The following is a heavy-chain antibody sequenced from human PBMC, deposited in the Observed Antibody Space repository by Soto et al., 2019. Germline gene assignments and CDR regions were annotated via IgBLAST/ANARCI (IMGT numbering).Heavy chain of an antibody. D-gene: IGHD3-3*01. J-gene: IGHJ6*02. CDR2: ISGSGGST. Sequence: GGSLRLSCVASGFTFSSYAMSWVRQAPGKGLEWVSAISGSGGSTYYADSVKGRFTISRDNSKNTLYLQMNSLRAEDTAVYYCAKDRGVVAYYYYGMDVWGQGTTVTVSS. V-gene: IGHV3-23*01. CDR3: AKDRGVVAYYYYGMDV. CDR1: GFTFSSYA.